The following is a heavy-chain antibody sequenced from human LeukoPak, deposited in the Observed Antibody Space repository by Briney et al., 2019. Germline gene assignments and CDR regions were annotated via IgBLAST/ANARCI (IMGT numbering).Heavy chain of an antibody. V-gene: IGHV5-51*01. J-gene: IGHJ5*02. CDR2: IYPGDSDT. CDR1: GYSFVSHW. CDR3: ARHGKYSVTSYYLFDP. Sequence: GESPKISCKASGYSFVSHWIVGVRQMPGKGLEWLGIIYPGDSDTRYSPSFQGQVTFSVDKPISTAYLRWSSLKATDTAIYYCARHGKYSVTSYYLFDPWGQGTLVTVSS. D-gene: IGHD4-17*01.